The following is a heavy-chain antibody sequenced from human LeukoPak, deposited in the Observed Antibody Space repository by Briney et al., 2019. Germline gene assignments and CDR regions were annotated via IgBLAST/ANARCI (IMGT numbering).Heavy chain of an antibody. CDR2: ISSSGSTI. CDR1: GFTFSSYE. V-gene: IGHV3-48*03. D-gene: IGHD3-10*01. CDR3: ARVEMVRETNWFDP. Sequence: PGGSLRLSCAASGFTFSSYEMNWVRQAPGKGLEWVSYISSSGSTIYYADSVKGRFTISRDNAKNSLYLQMNSLRAEDTAVYYCARVEMVRETNWFDPWGQGTLVTVSS. J-gene: IGHJ5*02.